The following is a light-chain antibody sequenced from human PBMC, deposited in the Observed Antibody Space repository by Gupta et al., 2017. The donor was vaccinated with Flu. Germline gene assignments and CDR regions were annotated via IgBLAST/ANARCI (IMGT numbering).Light chain of an antibody. V-gene: IGKV1-33*01. J-gene: IGKJ4*01. CDR3: QQYDNLPRLT. CDR1: QDISNY. Sequence: DIQMTQSPSSLSASVGDRVTITCQASQDISNYLNWYQQKPGKAPKLLIYDASNLETGVPSRFSGSGSVTDFTFTISSLQPEDIATYYCQQYDNLPRLTFGGGTKVEIK. CDR2: DAS.